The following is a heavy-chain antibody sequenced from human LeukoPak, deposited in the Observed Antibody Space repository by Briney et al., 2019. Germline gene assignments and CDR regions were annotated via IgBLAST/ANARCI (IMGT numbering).Heavy chain of an antibody. J-gene: IGHJ4*02. CDR2: IKHDGSEK. D-gene: IGHD3-10*01. CDR3: ARGHGCDY. CDR1: GFTFSSYA. V-gene: IGHV3-7*01. Sequence: AGGSLRLSCAASGFTFSSYAMHWVRQAPGKGLEWVASIKHDGSEKYYVDSVKGRFTISRDNAKNSLFLQMNSLRAEDTAVYYCARGHGCDYWGQGTLVTVSS.